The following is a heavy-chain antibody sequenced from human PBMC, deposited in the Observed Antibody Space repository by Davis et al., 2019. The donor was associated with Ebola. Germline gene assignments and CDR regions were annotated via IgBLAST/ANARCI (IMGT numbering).Heavy chain of an antibody. D-gene: IGHD3-10*01. CDR3: ARGALAYGSGSYYYYYGMDV. CDR1: GFTFSTYA. V-gene: IGHV3-64*01. Sequence: PGGSLRLSCAASGFTFSTYAMHWVRQAPGKGLEYVSAISSNGGSTYYANSVKGRFTISRDNSKNTLYLQMGSLRAEDMAVYYCARGALAYGSGSYYYYYGMDVWGQGTTVTVSS. J-gene: IGHJ6*02. CDR2: ISSNGGST.